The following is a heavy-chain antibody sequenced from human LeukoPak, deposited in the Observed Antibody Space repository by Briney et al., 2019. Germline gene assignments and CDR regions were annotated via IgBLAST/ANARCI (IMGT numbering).Heavy chain of an antibody. CDR3: ARGVVTDDYYMDV. D-gene: IGHD2-21*02. CDR2: LYTNDNT. V-gene: IGHV4-61*02. Sequence: SEILSLTCSVSGGSITSGRYYWTWIRQPAGKGLEWIGRLYTNDNTNYDPSLESRMSISVDTSKSQFYLQLTSVTAADTAVYFCARGVVTDDYYMDVWGKGITVIVYS. J-gene: IGHJ6*03. CDR1: GGSITSGRYY.